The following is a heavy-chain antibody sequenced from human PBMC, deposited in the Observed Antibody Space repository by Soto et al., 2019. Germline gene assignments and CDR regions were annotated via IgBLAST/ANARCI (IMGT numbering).Heavy chain of an antibody. CDR3: AKEVFDGGRYYGAFDY. D-gene: IGHD1-26*01. CDR2: ISGNGGST. Sequence: EVQLLESGGGLVQPGGSLRLSCAASGFTFSNFAMSWVRQAPGKGLEWVAAISGNGGSTYYADSVKGRFTISTDNSKNPRYLQMNSLRAEATAVYYCAKEVFDGGRYYGAFDYWGQGTLVTVSS. CDR1: GFTFSNFA. J-gene: IGHJ4*02. V-gene: IGHV3-23*01.